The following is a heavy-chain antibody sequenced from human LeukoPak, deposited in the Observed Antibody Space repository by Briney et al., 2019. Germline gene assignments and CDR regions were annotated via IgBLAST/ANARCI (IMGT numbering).Heavy chain of an antibody. Sequence: GGSPRLSCVASGFTFSSYTVNWVRQAPGKGPEWISYAGGDIYYADSVKGRFTMSRDVAQNSMYLQMHSLVVEDTAVYYCVRDHNWSFDYWGQGTLVTVSS. D-gene: IGHD1-1*01. V-gene: IGHV3-21*01. CDR2: AGGDI. CDR3: VRDHNWSFDY. J-gene: IGHJ4*02. CDR1: GFTFSSYT.